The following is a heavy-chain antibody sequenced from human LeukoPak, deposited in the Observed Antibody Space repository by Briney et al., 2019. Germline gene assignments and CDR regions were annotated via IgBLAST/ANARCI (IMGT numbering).Heavy chain of an antibody. Sequence: GGSLRLSCAASGFTFSSYWMHWVRHAPGKGPVWVSRINSDGSSTSYADSVKGRFTISRDNAKNTLYLQMNSLRAEDTAVYYCARVEYGYYDFWSGLYYFDYWGQGTLVTVSS. CDR1: GFTFSSYW. J-gene: IGHJ4*02. CDR3: ARVEYGYYDFWSGLYYFDY. CDR2: INSDGSST. V-gene: IGHV3-74*01. D-gene: IGHD3-3*01.